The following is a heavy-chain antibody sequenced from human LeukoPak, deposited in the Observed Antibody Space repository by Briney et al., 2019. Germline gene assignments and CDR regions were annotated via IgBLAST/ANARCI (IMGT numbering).Heavy chain of an antibody. Sequence: KPSETLSLTCAVSGFSVSTIHNYWSWVRQPPGKGLEWIGSINHGGGLHRIPSLQSRPTISRDTSNNHFSLSLSSVTAADAAVYYCVRDTGNWNFDYWGRVILVTVSS. V-gene: IGHV4-38-2*02. CDR3: VRDTGNWNFDY. J-gene: IGHJ4*02. D-gene: IGHD1-1*01. CDR1: GFSVSTIHNY. CDR2: INHGGGL.